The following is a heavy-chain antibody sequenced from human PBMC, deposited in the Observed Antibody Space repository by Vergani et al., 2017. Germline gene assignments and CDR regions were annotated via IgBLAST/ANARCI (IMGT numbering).Heavy chain of an antibody. CDR2: IYPGDSDP. CDR1: GYSFTSYW. CDR3: ASTYYYDSSGPSAFDI. V-gene: IGHV5-51*01. J-gene: IGHJ3*02. Sequence: EVQLVQSGAEVKKPGESLKISCKGSGYSFTSYWIGWVRQMPGKGLEWMGIIYPGDSDPRYSPSFQGQVTISADKSISTAYLQWSSLKASDTAMYYCASTYYYDSSGPSAFDIWGQGTMVTVSS. D-gene: IGHD3-22*01.